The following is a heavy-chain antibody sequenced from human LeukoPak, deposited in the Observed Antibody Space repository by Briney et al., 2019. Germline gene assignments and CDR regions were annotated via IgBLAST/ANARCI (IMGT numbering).Heavy chain of an antibody. CDR2: INPNGGGT. D-gene: IGHD3-16*01. V-gene: IGHV1-2*02. CDR3: ARAALRLFDYYYYYMDV. CDR1: EYTFTGYY. J-gene: IGHJ6*03. Sequence: ASAKVSCKASEYTFTGYYMHWVRQAPGQGLEWMGWINPNGGGTNYAQKFQGRVTMTRDTPISTTYMELSRLRSDDTAVYYCARAALRLFDYYYYYMDVWGKGTTVTVSS.